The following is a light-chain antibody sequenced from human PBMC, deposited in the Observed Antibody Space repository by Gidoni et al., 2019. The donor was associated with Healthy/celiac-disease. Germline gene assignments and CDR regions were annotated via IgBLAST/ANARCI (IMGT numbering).Light chain of an antibody. Sequence: DIQMTQSPSSLSASVGDRVTITCQASQDISNYLNWYQQKPGKAPKLLIYDASNLETGVPSRFSGSGSGTDFTFTISSLQPEDIATYYCQQYDNRPFYTFGQGTKLEIK. CDR2: DAS. V-gene: IGKV1-33*01. J-gene: IGKJ2*01. CDR1: QDISNY. CDR3: QQYDNRPFYT.